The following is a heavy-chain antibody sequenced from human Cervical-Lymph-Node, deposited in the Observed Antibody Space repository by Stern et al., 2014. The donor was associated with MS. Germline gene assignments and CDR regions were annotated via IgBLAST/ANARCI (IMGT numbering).Heavy chain of an antibody. D-gene: IGHD6-19*01. CDR3: ARMTGFSSCCRFGVDT. Sequence: QVTLRESGPALVKPTQTLTLPCTFSGFSLSTGGMFVNWIRQPPGKALEWLVVIDCADDKSYSTSLRSMLTISKDTSQNQVVLTMSNMDPMDTATYYCARMTGFSSCCRFGVDTWGQGTQVTVSS. CDR1: GFSLSTGGMF. V-gene: IGHV2-70*01. J-gene: IGHJ5*02. CDR2: IDCADDK.